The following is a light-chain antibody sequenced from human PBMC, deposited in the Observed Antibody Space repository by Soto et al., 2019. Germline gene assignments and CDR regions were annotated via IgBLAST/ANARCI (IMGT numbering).Light chain of an antibody. CDR3: QQSNNWPIT. Sequence: EIVLTQSPSTLSLPPGERATLSCRASQSVSNNYLAWYQQKPGQAPRLLIYGASTRATGIPARFSGSGSGTEFTLTISSLQSEDFAVYYCQQSNNWPITPCQGTRLEIK. V-gene: IGKV3-15*01. J-gene: IGKJ5*01. CDR2: GAS. CDR1: QSVSNN.